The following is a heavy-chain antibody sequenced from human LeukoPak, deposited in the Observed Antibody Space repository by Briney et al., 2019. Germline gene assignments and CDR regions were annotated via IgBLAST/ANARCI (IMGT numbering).Heavy chain of an antibody. V-gene: IGHV3-30*04. D-gene: IGHD1-26*01. CDR3: ARDQGIVSYFDY. J-gene: IGHJ4*02. CDR1: GFTFSSYA. Sequence: GGSLRLSCAASGFTFSSYAMHWVRQASGKGLEWVAVISYDGSNKYYADSVKGRFTISRDNSKNTLYLQMNSLRAEDTAVYYCARDQGIVSYFDYWGQGTLVTVSS. CDR2: ISYDGSNK.